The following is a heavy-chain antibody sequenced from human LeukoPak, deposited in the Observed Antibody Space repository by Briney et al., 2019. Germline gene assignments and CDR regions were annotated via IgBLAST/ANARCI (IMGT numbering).Heavy chain of an antibody. J-gene: IGHJ4*02. V-gene: IGHV4-59*01. CDR1: GGSISSYY. CDR3: ARVDSSGYYFDY. D-gene: IGHD3-22*01. CDR2: IYYSGST. Sequence: SETLSLTCTVSGGSISSYYWSWIRQPPGKGLEWIGYIYYSGSTNYNPSLKSRVTISVDTSKNQFSLKLSSVTAADTAVYYCARVDSSGYYFDYWGQGTLVTVSS.